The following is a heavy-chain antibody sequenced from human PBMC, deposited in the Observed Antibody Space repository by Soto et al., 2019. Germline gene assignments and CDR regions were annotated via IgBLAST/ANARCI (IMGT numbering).Heavy chain of an antibody. D-gene: IGHD3-22*01. CDR1: GGSISSGGYY. CDR2: IYYSGST. Sequence: QVQLQESGPGLVKPSQTLSLTCTVSGGSISSGGYYWSWIRQHPGKGLEWIGYIYYSGSTYYNPSLTSLVTISVDTSKNQFSLKLSSVTAADTAVYYCARDSHDSSGYGRGAFDIWGQGTMVTVSS. V-gene: IGHV4-31*01. CDR3: ARDSHDSSGYGRGAFDI. J-gene: IGHJ3*02.